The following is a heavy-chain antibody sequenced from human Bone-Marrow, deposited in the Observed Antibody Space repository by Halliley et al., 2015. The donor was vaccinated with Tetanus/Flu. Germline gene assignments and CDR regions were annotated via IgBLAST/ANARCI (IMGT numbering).Heavy chain of an antibody. Sequence: QLVQSGGGLIQSGGSLRLSCAASEFTVSSNYMSWVRQAPGRGLEWVSLIYSGGNTYYADSVKGRFTISRDNSKNTVYLQMNSLRTEDTAVYYGASSSSGSYDYWGQGTLVTVSS. CDR2: IYSGGNT. D-gene: IGHD1-26*01. V-gene: IGHV3-53*01. CDR1: EFTVSSNY. J-gene: IGHJ4*02. CDR3: ASSSSGSYDY.